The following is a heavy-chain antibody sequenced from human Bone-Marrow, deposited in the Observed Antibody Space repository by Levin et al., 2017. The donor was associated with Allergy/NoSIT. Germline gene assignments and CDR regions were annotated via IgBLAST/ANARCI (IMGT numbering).Heavy chain of an antibody. CDR3: ARDAPVRLGELSLLSDASDV. CDR1: GFSFSDHY. Sequence: GGSRRLSCAASGFSFSDHYMSWIRQAPGKGLEWVSSISSRGTSIYYADSVKGRFTISRDNAENSLSLQMNSLRAEDTAVYYCARDAPVRLGELSLLSDASDVWGQGTMVTVSS. D-gene: IGHD3-16*02. V-gene: IGHV3-11*01. J-gene: IGHJ3*01. CDR2: ISSRGTSI.